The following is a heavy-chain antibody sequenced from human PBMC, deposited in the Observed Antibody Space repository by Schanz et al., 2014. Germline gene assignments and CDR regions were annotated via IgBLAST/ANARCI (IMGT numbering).Heavy chain of an antibody. CDR1: GFTFSKAW. CDR3: AKDMHKDYGGKPQAFDI. CDR2: IKTKDEGEVP. V-gene: IGHV3-15*01. Sequence: EVQLVESGGGLVEPGGSLGLSCAASGFTFSKAWMSWVRQAPGKGLEYIGRIKTKDEGEVPEYSAPAKGRFTISRDNAKNSLYLQMNSLRPEDTALYYCAKDMHKDYGGKPQAFDIWGQGTMVTVSS. D-gene: IGHD4-17*01. J-gene: IGHJ3*02.